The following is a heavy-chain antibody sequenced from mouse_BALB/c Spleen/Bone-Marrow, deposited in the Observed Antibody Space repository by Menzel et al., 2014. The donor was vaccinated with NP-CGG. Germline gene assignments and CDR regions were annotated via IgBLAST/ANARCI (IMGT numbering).Heavy chain of an antibody. D-gene: IGHD2-14*01. J-gene: IGHJ2*01. V-gene: IGHV5-17*02. CDR2: ISSGSSTI. CDR1: GFTFSSFG. CDR3: ARDVPLYDVGYFDY. Sequence: EVMLVESGGGLVQPGGSRKLSCAASGFTFSSFGMHWVRQAPVKGLEWVAYISSGSSTIYYADTVKGRFTISRDNPKNTLFLQMTSLRSEDTAMYYCARDVPLYDVGYFDYWGQGTTLTVSS.